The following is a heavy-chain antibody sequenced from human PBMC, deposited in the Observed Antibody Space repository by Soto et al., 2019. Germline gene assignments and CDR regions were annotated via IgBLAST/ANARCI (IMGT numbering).Heavy chain of an antibody. Sequence: SETLSLTCSVSGASIGSYNWNWIRQPPGKGLEWIGYINYSGSSHYNPSLKSRVTISVDKSKNQFSLKLSSATAADTAVYYWARDTNGYIYWLDPWGQGTIVTVSS. J-gene: IGHJ5*02. D-gene: IGHD5-18*01. CDR2: INYSGSS. V-gene: IGHV4-59*01. CDR3: ARDTNGYIYWLDP. CDR1: GASIGSYN.